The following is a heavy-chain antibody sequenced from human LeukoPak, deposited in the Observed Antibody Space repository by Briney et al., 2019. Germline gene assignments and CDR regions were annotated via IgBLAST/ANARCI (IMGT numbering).Heavy chain of an antibody. CDR2: ISTDGGTT. V-gene: IGHV3-64*01. J-gene: IGHJ4*02. D-gene: IGHD6-13*01. CDR1: GFTFSNYN. Sequence: PGGSLRLSCAASGFTFSNYNMHWVRQAPGKGLEYVSTISTDGGTTFYANSVKGGFTISRDNSKNTLYLQVGSLRGEDMAVYYCAREATPGAWDYFDCWGQGTLVTVSS. CDR3: AREATPGAWDYFDC.